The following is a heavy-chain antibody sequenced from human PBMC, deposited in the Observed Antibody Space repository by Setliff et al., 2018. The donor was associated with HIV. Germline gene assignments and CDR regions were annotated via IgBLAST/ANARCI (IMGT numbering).Heavy chain of an antibody. D-gene: IGHD6-19*01. J-gene: IGHJ6*02. CDR3: ARRPAGAVAGGYGMDV. CDR1: GGSISSGSYY. Sequence: SETLSLTCTVSGGSISSGSYYWSWIRQPAGKGLEWIGRIYTSGSTNYNPSLKSRVTISVDTSKNQFSLKLSSVTAADTAVYYCARRPAGAVAGGYGMDVWGQGTTVTVSS. CDR2: IYTSGST. V-gene: IGHV4-61*02.